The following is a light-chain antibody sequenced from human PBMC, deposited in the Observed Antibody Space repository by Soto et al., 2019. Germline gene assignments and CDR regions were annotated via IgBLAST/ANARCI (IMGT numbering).Light chain of an antibody. Sequence: QSALAQPASVSGSPGQSIAISCSGTSSNVGGYNCVSWYQQHPGKAPKLIIYDVNNRPSGVSDRFSGSKSGNTASLTISGLRAEDEAEYYCSSCTSSSTVVFGTGTKVTVL. CDR2: DVN. V-gene: IGLV2-14*03. CDR3: SSCTSSSTVV. J-gene: IGLJ1*01. CDR1: SSNVGGYNC.